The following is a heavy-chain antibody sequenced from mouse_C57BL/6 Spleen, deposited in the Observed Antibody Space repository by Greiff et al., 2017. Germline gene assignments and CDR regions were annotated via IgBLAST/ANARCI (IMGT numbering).Heavy chain of an antibody. Sequence: QVQLQQSGAELVRPGTSVKVSCKASGYAFTNYLIEWVKQRPGQGLEWIGVINPGSGGTNYNEKFKGKATLTADKSSSTAYMQLSSLTSEDSAVYFCARIRPFTTVVATEYFDYWGQGTTLTVSS. V-gene: IGHV1-54*01. CDR1: GYAFTNYL. CDR3: ARIRPFTTVVATEYFDY. D-gene: IGHD1-1*01. J-gene: IGHJ2*01. CDR2: INPGSGGT.